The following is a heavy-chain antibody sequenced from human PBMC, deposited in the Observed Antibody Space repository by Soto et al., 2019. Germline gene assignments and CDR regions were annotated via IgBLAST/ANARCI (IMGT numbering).Heavy chain of an antibody. D-gene: IGHD2-15*01. V-gene: IGHV4-39*01. J-gene: IGHJ4*02. CDR2: IYYSGST. CDR1: CGSISSSSYY. Sequence: QLQLQESGPGLVKPSETLSLTCTVSCGSISSSSYYWGWIRQPPGKGLVWIGSIYYSGSTYYNPSLKRLVTISVDTSKNQFSLKLSSVTAADPAVYYCARHTPAISISDHWGQGTLVTVSS. CDR3: ARHTPAISISDH.